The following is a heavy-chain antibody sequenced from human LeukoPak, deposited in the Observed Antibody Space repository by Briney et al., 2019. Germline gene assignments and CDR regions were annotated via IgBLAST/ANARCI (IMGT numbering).Heavy chain of an antibody. V-gene: IGHV3-48*01. CDR2: ITSSSGTI. J-gene: IGHJ4*02. D-gene: IGHD3-3*01. CDR1: GFSFSSSD. Sequence: GGSLRLSCAASGFSFSSSDMNWVRQAPGKGLEWVSYITSSSGTIYYAASVKGRFTISRDNAKNSLYLQMDSLRAEDTAVYYCARADYDFWSGHQGYYFDYWGQGTLVTASS. CDR3: ARADYDFWSGHQGYYFDY.